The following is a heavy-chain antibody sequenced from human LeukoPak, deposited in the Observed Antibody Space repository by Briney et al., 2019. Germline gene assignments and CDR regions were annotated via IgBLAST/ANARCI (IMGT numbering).Heavy chain of an antibody. CDR3: AWSLGELSASPYYYGMDV. Sequence: PSETLSLTCTVSGLSISSGGYYWRWLPQHPGKGLEWCGYIYYSGSTYYNPSLKSRVTISVDTSKNQFSLKLSSVTAADTAVYYCAWSLGELSASPYYYGMDVWGQGTTVTVSS. CDR1: GLSISSGGYY. V-gene: IGHV4-31*03. D-gene: IGHD3-16*02. J-gene: IGHJ6*02. CDR2: IYYSGST.